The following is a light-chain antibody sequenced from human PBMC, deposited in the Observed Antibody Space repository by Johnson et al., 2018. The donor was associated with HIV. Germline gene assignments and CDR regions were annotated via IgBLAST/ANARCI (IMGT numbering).Light chain of an antibody. J-gene: IGLJ1*01. CDR2: DNN. CDR1: SSNIGNNY. V-gene: IGLV1-51*01. Sequence: QHVLTQPPSVSAAPGQKVTISCSGSSSNIGNNYVSWYQQLPGRAPKLLIYDNNKRPSGIPDRFSGSKSGTSATLGITGLQTGDEADYYCGTWDSSLSAYVFGTGTKVTVL. CDR3: GTWDSSLSAYV.